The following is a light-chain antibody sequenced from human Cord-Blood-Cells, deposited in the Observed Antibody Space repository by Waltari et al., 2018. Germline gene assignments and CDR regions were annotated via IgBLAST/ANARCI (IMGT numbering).Light chain of an antibody. V-gene: IGKV3-11*01. Sequence: IELTQSPATLSSSPGDRDTLPCRASQSVSSYLAWYQQKPGQAPRLLIYDASNRATGIPARFSGSGAGTDFTLTISSLEPEDFAVYYCQQRSNWPPLTFGGGTKVEIK. J-gene: IGKJ4*01. CDR2: DAS. CDR3: QQRSNWPPLT. CDR1: QSVSSY.